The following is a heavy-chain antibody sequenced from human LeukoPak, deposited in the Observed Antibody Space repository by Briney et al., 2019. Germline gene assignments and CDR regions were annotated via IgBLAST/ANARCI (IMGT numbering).Heavy chain of an antibody. CDR3: AKKGSGLTGTTVGLDY. D-gene: IGHD1-20*01. CDR2: ISGDTTAT. V-gene: IGHV3-23*01. J-gene: IGHJ4*02. Sequence: PGGSLRLSCAASGFTFSSAMTWVRQAPGKGLEGVSTISGDTTATWYADSVKGRFTISRDNSKNTLYLQMNSLRGEDTAVYYCAKKGSGLTGTTVGLDYWGQGTLVTVSS. CDR1: GFTFSSA.